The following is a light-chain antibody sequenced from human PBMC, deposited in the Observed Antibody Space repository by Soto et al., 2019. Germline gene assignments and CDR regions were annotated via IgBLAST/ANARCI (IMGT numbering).Light chain of an antibody. Sequence: EIVLTQSPATLSLSPGERATLSCRASQSVSSYLAWYQQKPGQAPRLLIYDAPTRATGIPARFSGSGSGTDFTLTISSLEPEDFAVYYCQQRSNWPPITFGQGTRLDIK. CDR1: QSVSSY. J-gene: IGKJ5*01. V-gene: IGKV3-11*01. CDR2: DAP. CDR3: QQRSNWPPIT.